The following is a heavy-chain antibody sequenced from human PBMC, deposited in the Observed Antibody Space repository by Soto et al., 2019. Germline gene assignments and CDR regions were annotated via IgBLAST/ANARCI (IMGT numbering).Heavy chain of an antibody. CDR3: ASQGLYYYGLDV. CDR1: GFPFSTYW. J-gene: IGHJ6*02. CDR2: INNDGSTT. V-gene: IGHV3-74*01. Sequence: GGSLRLSCAASGFPFSTYWMHWVRQAPGKGPVWVSRINNDGSTTRYADSVKGRFTISRDNAKNTLYLQMNSLRAEYTAVYYCASQGLYYYGLDVWGQGTTVTVSS.